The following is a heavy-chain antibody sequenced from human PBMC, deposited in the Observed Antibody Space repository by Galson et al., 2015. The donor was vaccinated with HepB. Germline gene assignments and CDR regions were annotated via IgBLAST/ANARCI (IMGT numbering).Heavy chain of an antibody. V-gene: IGHV3-48*02. D-gene: IGHD6-19*01. Sequence: SLRLSCAASGFTFSSYSMNWVRQAPGKGLEWVSYIRSSGNTIYYADSVKGRFTISRDNAKNSLYLQMISLRDEDTAMYYCAREADSSGWYSFPFDSWGQGTLVTVSS. J-gene: IGHJ4*02. CDR3: AREADSSGWYSFPFDS. CDR2: IRSSGNTI. CDR1: GFTFSSYS.